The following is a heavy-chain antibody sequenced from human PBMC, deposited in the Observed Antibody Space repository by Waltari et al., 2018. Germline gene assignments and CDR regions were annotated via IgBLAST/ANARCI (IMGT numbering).Heavy chain of an antibody. CDR3: ARDNYYDSSGYYPWYFDL. CDR1: GGSISRYY. J-gene: IGHJ2*01. Sequence: QVQLQESGPGLVKPSETLSLTCTVSGGSISRYYWSWIRQPAGKGLEWIGRIYTSGSTNYNPSLKSRVTMSVDTSKNQFSLKLSSVTAADTAVYYCARDNYYDSSGYYPWYFDLWGRGTLVTVSS. D-gene: IGHD3-22*01. CDR2: IYTSGST. V-gene: IGHV4-4*07.